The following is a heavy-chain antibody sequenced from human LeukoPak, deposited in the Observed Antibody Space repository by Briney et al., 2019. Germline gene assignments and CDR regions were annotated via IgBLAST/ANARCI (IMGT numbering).Heavy chain of an antibody. CDR3: GRQGYTASYYFLDY. V-gene: IGHV4-4*07. CDR2: IYTTGTT. D-gene: IGHD1-26*01. CDR1: SGSIYSYY. J-gene: IGHJ4*02. Sequence: SETLSLTCTVSSGSIYSYYWGWVRQPPGKGLEWIGRIYTTGTTQYNPSLTSRVTMSVDTSTNQFSLNLRSMTAADTAVYYCGRQGYTASYYFLDYWSQGTLVAVS.